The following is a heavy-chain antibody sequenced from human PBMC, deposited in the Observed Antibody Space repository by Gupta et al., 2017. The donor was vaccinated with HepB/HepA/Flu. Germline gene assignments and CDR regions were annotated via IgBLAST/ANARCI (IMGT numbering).Heavy chain of an antibody. CDR1: GFTFADYC. D-gene: IGHD4-17*01. CDR3: AKGFSAVTTARFDY. CDR2: ISWNSGSI. Sequence: EVQLVESGGGLVQPGRSLRLSCPASGFTFADYCMHWVRQEPGKGLEWVSGISWNSGSIGYAESVKGRFTISRDNAKNSLYLQMNSLRAEDTALYYCAKGFSAVTTARFDYWGQGTLVTVSS. V-gene: IGHV3-9*01. J-gene: IGHJ4*02.